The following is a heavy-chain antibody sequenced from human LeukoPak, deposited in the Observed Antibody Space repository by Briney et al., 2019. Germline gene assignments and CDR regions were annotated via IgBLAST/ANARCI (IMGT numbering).Heavy chain of an antibody. D-gene: IGHD5-12*01. CDR1: GFTFSRYA. J-gene: IGHJ4*02. CDR3: AKAPFDYSWYGDS. V-gene: IGHV3-30*18. Sequence: GGSLRLSCAASGFTFSRYAMHWVRQAPGKGLEGVALISQDGNNRYYADSVKGRFTISRDNSKNTLSVQMNGLRTEDAAVYYCAKAPFDYSWYGDSWGQGTLVTVSS. CDR2: ISQDGNNR.